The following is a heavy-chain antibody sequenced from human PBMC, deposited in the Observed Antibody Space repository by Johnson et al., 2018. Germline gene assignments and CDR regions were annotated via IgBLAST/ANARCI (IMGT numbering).Heavy chain of an antibody. Sequence: VQLVQSGGGLVKPGGSLRLSCAASRFTFRTYSMNWVRQAPGRGLEWVSSISGRGGSTYYADPGKGRFTIPRDHSKNTRYLQMNSLRAEDTAVYYGAKLSGYYTENPYYYYGMDVWGQGTTVTVSS. D-gene: IGHD3-3*01. CDR3: AKLSGYYTENPYYYYGMDV. V-gene: IGHV3-23*04. CDR1: RFTFRTYS. CDR2: ISGRGGST. J-gene: IGHJ6*02.